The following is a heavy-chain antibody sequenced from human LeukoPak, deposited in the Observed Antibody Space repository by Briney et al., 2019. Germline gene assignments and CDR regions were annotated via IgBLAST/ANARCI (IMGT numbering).Heavy chain of an antibody. J-gene: IGHJ5*02. Sequence: GGSLRLSCAASGFTFSSYAMSWVRQAPGKGLEWVLAISGSGGSTYYADSVKGRFTISRDNSKNTLYLQMNSLRAEDTAVYYCAKDRIVVVPAANNWFDPWGQGTLVTVSS. D-gene: IGHD2-2*01. CDR3: AKDRIVVVPAANNWFDP. CDR2: ISGSGGST. V-gene: IGHV3-23*01. CDR1: GFTFSSYA.